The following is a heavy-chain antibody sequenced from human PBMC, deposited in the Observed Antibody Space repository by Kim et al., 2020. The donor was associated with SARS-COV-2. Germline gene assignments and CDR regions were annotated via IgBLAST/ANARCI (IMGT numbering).Heavy chain of an antibody. Sequence: SVKVSCKASGGTFSSYAISWVRQAPGQGLEWMGGIIPIFGTANYAQKFQGRVTITADESTSTAYMELSSLRSEDTAVYYCARVTEVVTAIRGLVDWFDPWGQGTLVTVSS. CDR3: ARVTEVVTAIRGLVDWFDP. V-gene: IGHV1-69*13. D-gene: IGHD2-21*02. CDR1: GGTFSSYA. J-gene: IGHJ5*02. CDR2: IIPIFGTA.